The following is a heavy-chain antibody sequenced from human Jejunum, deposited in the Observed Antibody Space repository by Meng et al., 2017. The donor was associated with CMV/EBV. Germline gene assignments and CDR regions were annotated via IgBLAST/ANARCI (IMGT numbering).Heavy chain of an antibody. CDR1: GFTFTNYA. D-gene: IGHD3-3*01. Sequence: SGFTFTNYAISWVRQAPGKGLEWLSVIYSGGSSAYYADSVKGRFTISRDDSENTVFLQMNSLRADDTAVYYCAKNPLWSGGDHLDYWGQGTLVTVSS. J-gene: IGHJ4*02. CDR3: AKNPLWSGGDHLDY. CDR2: IYSGGSSA. V-gene: IGHV3-23*03.